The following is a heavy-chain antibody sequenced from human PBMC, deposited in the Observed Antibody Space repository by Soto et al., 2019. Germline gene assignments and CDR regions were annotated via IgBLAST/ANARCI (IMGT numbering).Heavy chain of an antibody. V-gene: IGHV3-7*01. CDR1: GFTFSSYW. CDR2: IKQDGSEK. CDR3: ARVPGAVAVHSVYFDY. J-gene: IGHJ4*02. D-gene: IGHD6-19*01. Sequence: GGSLRLSCAASGFTFSSYWMSWVRQAPGKGLEWVANIKQDGSEKYYVDSVKGRFTISRDNAKNSLYLQMNSLRAEDTAVYYCARVPGAVAVHSVYFDYWGQGTLVTVSS.